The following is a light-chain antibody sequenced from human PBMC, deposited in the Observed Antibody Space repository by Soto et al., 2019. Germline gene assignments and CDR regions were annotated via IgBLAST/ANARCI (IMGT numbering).Light chain of an antibody. Sequence: EIVLTQSAGTLSLSPGERATLSCRASQTVSRNYLAWYQQKPGQAPRLLIYGASRRATGIPDRFSGSGSGTEFTLTISRLEPEDFAVYYCQQYGSSTYTFGQGTKVDIK. CDR2: GAS. CDR1: QTVSRNY. J-gene: IGKJ2*01. V-gene: IGKV3-20*01. CDR3: QQYGSSTYT.